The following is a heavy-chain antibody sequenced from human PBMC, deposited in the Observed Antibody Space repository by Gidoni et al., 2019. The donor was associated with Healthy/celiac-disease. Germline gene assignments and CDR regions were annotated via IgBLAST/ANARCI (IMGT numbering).Heavy chain of an antibody. CDR1: GFSLSTSGVG. J-gene: IGHJ3*02. CDR3: AAGYCGGGSCYSNAFDI. Sequence: QITLKESGPTLVKPTQTLTLTCTFSGFSLSTSGVGVGWIRQPPAKALEWLALIYWDDDKRYSPSLKSRLTITKEISKNQVVLTMTNMDAVDTAKYYCAAGYCGGGSCYSNAFDIWGQGTMVTVSS. V-gene: IGHV2-5*02. D-gene: IGHD2-15*01. CDR2: IYWDDDK.